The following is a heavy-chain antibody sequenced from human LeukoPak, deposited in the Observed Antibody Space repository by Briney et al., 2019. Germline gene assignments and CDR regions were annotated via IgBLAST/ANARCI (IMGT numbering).Heavy chain of an antibody. J-gene: IGHJ4*02. Sequence: GGSLRLSCAASGNYWMHWVRQAPGKGLVWASHINSDGSWTSYADSVKGRFTTSKDNAKNTVYLQMNNLRAEDTAVYYCVSFYETYWGRGTLVTVSS. D-gene: IGHD2-2*01. CDR3: VSFYETY. CDR2: INSDGSWT. V-gene: IGHV3-74*01. CDR1: GNYW.